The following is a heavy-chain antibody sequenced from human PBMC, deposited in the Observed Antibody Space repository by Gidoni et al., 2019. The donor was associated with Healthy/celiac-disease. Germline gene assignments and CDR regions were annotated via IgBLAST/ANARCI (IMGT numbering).Heavy chain of an antibody. Sequence: EVQLVPSGAEVKTTGASLKISCKGSVYSFTSYWIGWGRQMPGKGREWMGIIYPGDSDTRYSPSFQGQVTISADKSISTAYLQWSSLKASDTAMYYCARSITMVRGVIIPDYWGQGTLVTVSS. V-gene: IGHV5-51*01. D-gene: IGHD3-10*01. CDR3: ARSITMVRGVIIPDY. CDR2: IYPGDSDT. J-gene: IGHJ4*02. CDR1: VYSFTSYW.